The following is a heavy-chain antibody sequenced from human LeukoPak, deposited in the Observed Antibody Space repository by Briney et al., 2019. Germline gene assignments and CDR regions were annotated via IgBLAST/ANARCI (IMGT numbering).Heavy chain of an antibody. Sequence: PGGSLRLSCAASGFTFSSYGMHWVRQAPGKGLEWVAVIWYDGSNKYYADSVKGRFTISRDNAKNSLYLQMNSLRAEDTAVYYCARTIQSALDYWGQGTLVTVSS. CDR3: ARTIQSALDY. CDR2: IWYDGSNK. D-gene: IGHD4-11*01. V-gene: IGHV3-33*01. CDR1: GFTFSSYG. J-gene: IGHJ4*02.